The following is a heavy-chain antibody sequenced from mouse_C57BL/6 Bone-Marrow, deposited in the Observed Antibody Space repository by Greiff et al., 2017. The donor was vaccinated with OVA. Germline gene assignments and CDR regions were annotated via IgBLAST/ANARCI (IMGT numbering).Heavy chain of an antibody. V-gene: IGHV14-4*01. CDR3: TTRLLRYWYFDV. J-gene: IGHJ1*03. Sequence: EVQLQQSGAELVRPGASVKLSCTASGFNIKDDYMHWVKQRPEQGLEWIGWIDPENGDTEYASKFQGKATITADPSSNTAYLQLSSLTSEDTAVYYCTTRLLRYWYFDVWGTGTTVTVSS. CDR2: IDPENGDT. D-gene: IGHD1-1*01. CDR1: GFNIKDDY.